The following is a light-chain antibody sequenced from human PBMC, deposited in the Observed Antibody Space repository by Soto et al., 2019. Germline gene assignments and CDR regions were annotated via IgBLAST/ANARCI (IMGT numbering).Light chain of an antibody. V-gene: IGLV2-11*01. CDR1: SSDVGGYNY. CDR2: DVI. Sequence: QSALTQPRSVSGSPGQSVTLSCTGTSSDVGGYNYVSWYQQHPGKAPKLMIYDVITRPSGVPDRVSGSKSCNTASLTSSGLQAEDEAEYYCCSYAGSYTFVFGPGTKVTVL. CDR3: CSYAGSYTFV. J-gene: IGLJ1*01.